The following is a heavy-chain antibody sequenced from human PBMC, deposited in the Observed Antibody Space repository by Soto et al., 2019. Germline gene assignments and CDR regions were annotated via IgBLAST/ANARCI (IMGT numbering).Heavy chain of an antibody. D-gene: IGHD6-6*01. CDR2: IIPIFGTA. CDR3: ARGRVKYSSSSEFDY. V-gene: IGHV1-69*13. Sequence: GASVKVSCKASGGTFSSYAISWVRQAPGQGLEWMGGIIPIFGTANYAQKFQGRVTITADESTSTAYMELSSLRSEDTAVYYCARGRVKYSSSSEFDYWGQGTLVTVSS. J-gene: IGHJ4*02. CDR1: GGTFSSYA.